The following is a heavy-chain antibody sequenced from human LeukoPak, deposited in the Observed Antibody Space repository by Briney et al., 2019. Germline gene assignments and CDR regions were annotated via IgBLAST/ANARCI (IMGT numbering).Heavy chain of an antibody. CDR2: ISAYNGNT. J-gene: IGHJ4*02. V-gene: IGHV1-18*01. D-gene: IGHD3-10*01. Sequence: GASVKVSCKASGYTFTSYGISWVRQAPGQGLEWMGWISAYNGNTNYAQKLQGRVTMTTDTSTSTAYMELRSLRSDDTAVYYCARAPYGSGSYDRTHPFDYWGQGTLVTVSS. CDR3: ARAPYGSGSYDRTHPFDY. CDR1: GYTFTSYG.